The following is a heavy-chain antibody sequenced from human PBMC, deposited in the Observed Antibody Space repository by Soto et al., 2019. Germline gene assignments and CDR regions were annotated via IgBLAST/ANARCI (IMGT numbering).Heavy chain of an antibody. CDR2: MNPNSGNT. D-gene: IGHD2-2*01. CDR3: ARTRLGYCSSTSCYGLDI. Sequence: GASVKVSCKASGYTFTSYDINLVRQATGQGLEWMGWMNPNSGNTGYAQKFQGRVTMTRNTSISTAYMELSSLRSEDTAVYYCARTRLGYCSSTSCYGLDIWGQGTMVTVSS. J-gene: IGHJ3*02. V-gene: IGHV1-8*01. CDR1: GYTFTSYD.